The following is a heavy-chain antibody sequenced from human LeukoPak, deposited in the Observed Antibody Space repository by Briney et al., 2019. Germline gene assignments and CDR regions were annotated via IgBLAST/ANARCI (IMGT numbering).Heavy chain of an antibody. Sequence: SETLSLTCTASDDSISRDFWTWIRQPPGKGLEWIGYIHYSESTNYNSSLKSRVTISVDTSKNQFSLKLSSVTAADTAVCFCARHLAGGARRAFDMWGQGTMVTVSS. V-gene: IGHV4-59*08. D-gene: IGHD1-1*01. CDR2: IHYSEST. J-gene: IGHJ3*02. CDR1: DDSISRDF. CDR3: ARHLAGGARRAFDM.